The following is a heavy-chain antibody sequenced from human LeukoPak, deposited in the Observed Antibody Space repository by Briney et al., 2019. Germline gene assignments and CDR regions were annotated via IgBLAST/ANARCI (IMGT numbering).Heavy chain of an antibody. D-gene: IGHD2-21*02. V-gene: IGHV3-66*01. CDR3: ARAYGDVVTATAYYFDY. Sequence: GGSLRLSCAASGFTVSSNYMSWVRQAPGKGLEWVSLIYSGGSTYYADSVKGRFTISRDNSKNTLYLQMNSLRAEDTAVYYCARAYGDVVTATAYYFDYWGQGTLVTVSS. CDR1: GFTVSSNY. CDR2: IYSGGST. J-gene: IGHJ4*02.